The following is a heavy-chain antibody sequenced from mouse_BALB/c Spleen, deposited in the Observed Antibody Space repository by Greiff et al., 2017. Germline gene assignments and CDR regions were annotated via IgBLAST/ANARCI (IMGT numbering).Heavy chain of an antibody. V-gene: IGHV5-12-2*01. Sequence: EVKLMESGGGLVQPGGSLKLSCAASGFTFSSYTMSWVRQTPEKRLEWVAYISNGGGSTYYPDTVKGRFTISRDNAKNTLYLQMSSLKSEDTAMYYCARQGVYYGYDGFAYWGQGTLVTVSA. D-gene: IGHD2-2*01. CDR3: ARQGVYYGYDGFAY. CDR1: GFTFSSYT. J-gene: IGHJ3*01. CDR2: ISNGGGST.